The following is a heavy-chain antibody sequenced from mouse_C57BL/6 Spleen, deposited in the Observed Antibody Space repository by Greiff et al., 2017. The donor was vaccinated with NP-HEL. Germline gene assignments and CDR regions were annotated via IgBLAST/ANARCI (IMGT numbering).Heavy chain of an antibody. J-gene: IGHJ4*01. V-gene: IGHV6-6*01. D-gene: IGHD2-4*01. Sequence: EVKLMESGGGLVQPGGSMKLSCAASGFTFSDAWMDWVRQSPEKGLEWVAEIRNKANNHATNYAESVKGRFTISRDDSKSSVYLQMNSLRAEDTGIYYCTPGDYDDYDAMDYWGQGTSVTVSS. CDR1: GFTFSDAW. CDR2: IRNKANNHAT. CDR3: TPGDYDDYDAMDY.